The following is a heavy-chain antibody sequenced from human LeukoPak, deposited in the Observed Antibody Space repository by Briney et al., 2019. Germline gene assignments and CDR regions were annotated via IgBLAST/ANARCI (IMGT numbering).Heavy chain of an antibody. V-gene: IGHV4-34*01. CDR1: GGSFSGYY. D-gene: IGHD2-21*01. Sequence: PSETLSLTCAAYGGSFSGYYWSWIRQPPGKGLEWIGEINHSGSTNYNPSLKSRVTISVDTSKSQFSLKLSSVTAADTAVYYCARLNSPGWFDPWGQGTLVTVSS. J-gene: IGHJ5*02. CDR2: INHSGST. CDR3: ARLNSPGWFDP.